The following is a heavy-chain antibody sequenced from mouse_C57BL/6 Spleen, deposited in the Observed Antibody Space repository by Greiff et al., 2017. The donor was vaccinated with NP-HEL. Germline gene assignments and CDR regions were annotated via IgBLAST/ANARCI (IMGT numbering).Heavy chain of an antibody. V-gene: IGHV5-4*01. CDR3: AREGTTVVATPYFDY. CDR2: ISDGGSYT. D-gene: IGHD1-1*01. J-gene: IGHJ2*01. Sequence: EVKLVESGGGLVKPGGSLKLSCAASGFTFSSYAMSWVRQTPEKRLEWVATISDGGSYTYYPDNVKGRFTISRDNAKNNLYLQMSHLKSEDTAMYYCAREGTTVVATPYFDYWGQGTTLTVSS. CDR1: GFTFSSYA.